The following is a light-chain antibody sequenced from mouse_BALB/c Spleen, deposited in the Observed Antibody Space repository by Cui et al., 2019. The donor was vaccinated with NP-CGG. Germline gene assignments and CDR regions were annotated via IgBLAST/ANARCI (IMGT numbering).Light chain of an antibody. J-gene: IGLJ1*01. CDR2: GTN. V-gene: IGLV1*01. Sequence: QAVVTQESALPTSPGETVTLTCRSSTGAVTTYNYANWVQEKPDHLFTGLIGGTNNRAPGVPARFSGSLIGDKAALTITGAQTEDEAIYFCALWYSNHWVFGGGTRLTVL. CDR1: TGAVTTYNY. CDR3: ALWYSNHWV.